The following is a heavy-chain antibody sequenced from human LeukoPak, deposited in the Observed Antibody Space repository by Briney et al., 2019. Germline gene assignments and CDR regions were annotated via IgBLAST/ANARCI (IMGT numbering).Heavy chain of an antibody. CDR2: INTNTGNP. D-gene: IGHD1-1*01. CDR3: ASRGTTGTTNLGGPARGGWFDP. J-gene: IGHJ5*02. V-gene: IGHV7-4-1*02. Sequence: EASVKVSCKSSGYTFTSYAMNWVRQAPGQGLEWMGWINTNTGNPTYAQGFTGRFVFSLDTSVSTAYLQISSLKAEDTAVYYCASRGTTGTTNLGGPARGGWFDPWGQGTLVTVSS. CDR1: GYTFTSYA.